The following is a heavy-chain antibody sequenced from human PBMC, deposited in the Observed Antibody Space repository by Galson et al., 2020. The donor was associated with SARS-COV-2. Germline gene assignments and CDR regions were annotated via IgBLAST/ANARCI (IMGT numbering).Heavy chain of an antibody. CDR1: GGSISSSSYY. Sequence: SETLSLTCTVSGGSISSSSYYWGWIRQPPGKGLEWIGSIYYSGSTYYNPSLKSRVTISVDTSKNQFSLKLSSVTAADTAVYYCARVNLYDILTGYTIPYFDYWGQGTLVTVSS. J-gene: IGHJ4*02. V-gene: IGHV4-39*01. CDR3: ARVNLYDILTGYTIPYFDY. CDR2: IYYSGST. D-gene: IGHD3-9*01.